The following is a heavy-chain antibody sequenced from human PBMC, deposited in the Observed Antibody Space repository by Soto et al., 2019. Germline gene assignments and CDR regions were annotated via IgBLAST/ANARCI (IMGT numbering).Heavy chain of an antibody. CDR2: MIQIRSEK. V-gene: IGHV3-7*02. J-gene: IGHJ6*04. CDR3: ASYRVSYAMDV. Sequence: EVQLVESGGGLVEPGGSLRLSCTVSGFTFVNYWMTWVRQAPGKGLEWVANMIQIRSEKYYVDSVKGRFAITRANAKNTLYLQMDSLSADDTAVYYCASYRVSYAMDVWGKGTTVTVSS. CDR1: GFTFVNYW.